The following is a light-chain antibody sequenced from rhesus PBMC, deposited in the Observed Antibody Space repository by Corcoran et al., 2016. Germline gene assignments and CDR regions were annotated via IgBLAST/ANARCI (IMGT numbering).Light chain of an antibody. CDR3: QHGFGTPLT. CDR1: EHVNNF. CDR2: KAS. V-gene: IGKV1-74*01. J-gene: IGKJ4*01. Sequence: DIQMTQSPSSLSASVGDRVTITCRASEHVNNFLNWYQQKPGKAPKLLIYKASTWQSGVPSRFSGSGSGTDYTCTISSLQPEDVATYYCQHGFGTPLTFGGGTKVEVK.